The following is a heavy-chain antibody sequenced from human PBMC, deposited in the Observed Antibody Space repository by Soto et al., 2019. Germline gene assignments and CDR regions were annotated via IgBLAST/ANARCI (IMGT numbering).Heavy chain of an antibody. Sequence: SVKVSCKASGGTFSSYAISWVRQAPGQGLEWMGGIIPIFGTANYAQKFQGRVTITADESTSTAYMELSSLRSEDTAVYYCARDLTARTLGDTAMGGGCDYWGQGALVTVSS. J-gene: IGHJ4*02. CDR1: GGTFSSYA. CDR2: IIPIFGTA. CDR3: ARDLTARTLGDTAMGGGCDY. V-gene: IGHV1-69*13. D-gene: IGHD5-18*01.